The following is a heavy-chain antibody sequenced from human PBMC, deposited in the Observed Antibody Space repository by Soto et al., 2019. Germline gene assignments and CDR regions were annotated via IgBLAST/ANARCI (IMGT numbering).Heavy chain of an antibody. Sequence: EVQLVESGGGLVQPGGSLRLSCAASGFTFSGSYMHWVRQAPGKGLVWVSGINDDGSATSYADFVKGRFTISRDNAKDTRFLQMNGLRAEDTAVYECERGIFGSGTATDYWGQGTLVTVSS. CDR1: GFTFSGSY. J-gene: IGHJ4*02. CDR2: INDDGSAT. V-gene: IGHV3-74*01. D-gene: IGHD3-10*01. CDR3: ERGIFGSGTATDY.